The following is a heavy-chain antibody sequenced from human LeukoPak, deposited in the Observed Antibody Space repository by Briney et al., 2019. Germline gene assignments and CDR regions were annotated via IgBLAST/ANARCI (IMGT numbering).Heavy chain of an antibody. CDR3: ARVYYDFWSGYEYDAFDI. V-gene: IGHV1-18*01. D-gene: IGHD3-3*01. Sequence: YNRNTNSAQNLQGRVTITTDTSTRKDYMELRRLRADDTAVYYCARVYYDFWSGYEYDAFDIWGQGTMVTVSS. J-gene: IGHJ3*02. CDR2: YNRNT.